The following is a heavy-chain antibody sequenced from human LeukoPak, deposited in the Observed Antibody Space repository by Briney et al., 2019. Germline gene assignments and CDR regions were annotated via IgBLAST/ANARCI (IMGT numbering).Heavy chain of an antibody. CDR3: ARAEGGFPYYFDY. Sequence: PSETLSLTCGVNGASFSGFYWSWIRQPPGKGLEWIGYIYYSGSTNYNPSLKSRVTISVDTSKNQFSLKLSSVTAADTAVYYCARAEGGFPYYFDYWGQGTLVTVSS. J-gene: IGHJ4*02. V-gene: IGHV4-59*01. CDR1: GASFSGFY. D-gene: IGHD3-10*01. CDR2: IYYSGST.